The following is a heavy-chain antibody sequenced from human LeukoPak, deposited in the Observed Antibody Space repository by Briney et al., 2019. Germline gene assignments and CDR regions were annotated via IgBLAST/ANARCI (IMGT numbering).Heavy chain of an antibody. Sequence: SETLSLTCTVSGGSISSSSYYWGWIRQPPGKGLEWIGSIYYSGSTYYNPSLKSRVTISVDTSKNQFSLKLSSVTAADTAVYYCARGPASSRGKRFDPWGQGTLVTVSS. V-gene: IGHV4-39*01. J-gene: IGHJ5*02. CDR3: ARGPASSRGKRFDP. CDR2: IYYSGST. D-gene: IGHD6-13*01. CDR1: GGSISSSSYY.